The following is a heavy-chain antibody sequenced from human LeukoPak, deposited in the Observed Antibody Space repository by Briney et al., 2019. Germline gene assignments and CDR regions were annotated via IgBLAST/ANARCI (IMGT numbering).Heavy chain of an antibody. V-gene: IGHV3-23*01. D-gene: IGHD5-18*01. J-gene: IGHJ6*03. CDR2: ISGSGGST. Sequence: GGSLRVSCAASGFTFSSYAMNWVCQAPGKGLGLVSFISGSGGSTYYVDSVQGRFTISRDNSKNTLYLQMNSLRAEDTAVYYCARDHKGYSYGYRRGYSDYYYMDVWGKGTTVTVSS. CDR3: ARDHKGYSYGYRRGYSDYYYMDV. CDR1: GFTFSSYA.